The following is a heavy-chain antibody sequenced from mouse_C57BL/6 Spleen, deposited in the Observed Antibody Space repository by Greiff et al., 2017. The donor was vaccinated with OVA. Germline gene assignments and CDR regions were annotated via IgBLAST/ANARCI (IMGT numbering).Heavy chain of an antibody. CDR1: GYTFTSYW. CDR2: IDPSDSYT. V-gene: IGHV1-59*01. D-gene: IGHD2-3*01. CDR3: ASTVYDGYYGAWFAY. J-gene: IGHJ3*01. Sequence: QVQLTQSGAELVRPGTSVKLSCKASGYTFTSYWMHWVKQRPGQGLEWIGVIDPSDSYTNYNQKFKGKATLTVDTSSSTAYMQLSSLTSEDSAVYYCASTVYDGYYGAWFAYWGQGTLVTVSA.